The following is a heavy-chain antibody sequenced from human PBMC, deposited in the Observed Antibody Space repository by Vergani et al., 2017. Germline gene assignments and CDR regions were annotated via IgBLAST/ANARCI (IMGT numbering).Heavy chain of an antibody. CDR3: VREETFYDSVSDYLAGYFDH. D-gene: IGHD3-3*01. CDR2: IRGRSSYV. V-gene: IGHV3-21*02. CDR1: GFILSDYN. J-gene: IGHJ4*02. Sequence: EVQVVQSGGGLVKPGGSLRLSCETSGFILSDYNLNWVRQAPGSGLEWVASIRGRSSYVNYAVSVKGRFTISRDNAKNSLFLQMNSLRAEDTAVYYCVREETFYDSVSDYLAGYFDHWGQGALVTVSS.